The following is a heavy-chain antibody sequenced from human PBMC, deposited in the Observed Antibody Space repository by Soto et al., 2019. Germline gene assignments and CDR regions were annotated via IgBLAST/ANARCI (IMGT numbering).Heavy chain of an antibody. CDR1: GGTLSSFINYP. V-gene: IGHV1-69*06. CDR3: ARRDTSGFLRYFDN. D-gene: IGHD3-3*01. CDR2: IVPNVGTV. Sequence: QMQLVQSGAEVKKPGSSAKVSCKASGGTLSSFINYPINWVRQAPGQGLEWMGGIVPNVGTVNYAQKFQGRVTITADKSTGTAYMEVSSLRSEDTALYYCARRDTSGFLRYFDNWGQGTLVTCSS. J-gene: IGHJ4*02.